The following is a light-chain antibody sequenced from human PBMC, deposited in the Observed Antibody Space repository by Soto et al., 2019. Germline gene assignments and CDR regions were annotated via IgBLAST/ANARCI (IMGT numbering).Light chain of an antibody. CDR1: QSISTW. J-gene: IGKJ1*01. CDR3: QQYNSYSQT. CDR2: DAS. V-gene: IGKV1-5*01. Sequence: DIQMTQSPSTLSASVGDRVTITCRASQSISTWLAWYQQKPGTAPKLLIHDASSLESGVPSRFSDSGSGTEFTLTISSLQPDDFGTYYCQQYNSYSQTFGQGTKVEIK.